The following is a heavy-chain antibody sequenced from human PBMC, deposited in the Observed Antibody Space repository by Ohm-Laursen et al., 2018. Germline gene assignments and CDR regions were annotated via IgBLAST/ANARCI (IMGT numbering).Heavy chain of an antibody. V-gene: IGHV1-46*01. CDR1: GYTFTSYY. D-gene: IGHD1-26*01. CDR2: INPSGGST. CDR3: ARDKGVGSYPLGGYYFDY. Sequence: ASVKVSCKPSGYTFTSYYMHWVRQAPGQGLEWMGIINPSGGSTSCAQKFQGRVTMTRDTSTSTVYMELSSLRSEDTAVYYCARDKGVGSYPLGGYYFDYWGQGTLVTVSS. J-gene: IGHJ4*02.